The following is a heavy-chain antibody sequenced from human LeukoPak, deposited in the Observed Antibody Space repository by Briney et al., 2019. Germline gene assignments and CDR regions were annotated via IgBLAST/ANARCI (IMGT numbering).Heavy chain of an antibody. D-gene: IGHD6-13*01. J-gene: IGHJ4*02. CDR3: AREPQQLVRDYFDY. CDR2: IYYSGST. CDR1: GGSINSFY. Sequence: SETLSLTCTVSGGSINSFYWSWIRQSPGKGLEWIGYIYYSGSTNYNPSLKSRVTISVDTSKNQFSLKLSSVTAADTAVYYCAREPQQLVRDYFDYWGQGTLVTVSS. V-gene: IGHV4-59*01.